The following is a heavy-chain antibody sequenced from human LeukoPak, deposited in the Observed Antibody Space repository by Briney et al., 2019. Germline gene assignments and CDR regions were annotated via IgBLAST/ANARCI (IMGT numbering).Heavy chain of an antibody. V-gene: IGHV1-18*01. J-gene: IGHJ3*02. CDR2: ISAYNGNT. CDR3: ARHRGYCSGGSCYSTSFDI. CDR1: VYTFTSYG. Sequence: ASVNVSFKASVYTFTSYGISWVRQAPGQGLEGMGWISAYNGNTNYAQKLQGGVTMTTDTSTSTAYMELRSLRSGDTAVYCCARHRGYCSGGSCYSTSFDIWRQGTMVSVSS. D-gene: IGHD2-15*01.